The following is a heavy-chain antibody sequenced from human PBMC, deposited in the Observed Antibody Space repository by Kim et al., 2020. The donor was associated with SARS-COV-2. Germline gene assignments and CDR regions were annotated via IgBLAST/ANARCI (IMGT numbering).Heavy chain of an antibody. Sequence: PPLKSRVTISVDTSKNQFSLKLSAVTAADTAVYYCARRGDWNYGRGFDYWGQGTLVTVSS. V-gene: IGHV4-39*01. CDR3: ARRGDWNYGRGFDY. J-gene: IGHJ4*02. D-gene: IGHD1-7*01.